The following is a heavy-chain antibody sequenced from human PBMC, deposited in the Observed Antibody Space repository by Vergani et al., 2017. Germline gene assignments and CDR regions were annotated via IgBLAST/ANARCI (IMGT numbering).Heavy chain of an antibody. J-gene: IGHJ5*02. CDR2: INPRGST. Sequence: QVQLQQWGAGLLKPSETLSLTCAVYGGSFSGYYWSWIRQPPGKGLEWIGEINPRGSTNYNPSLKSRVTISVDTSKNQFSLKLSSVTAADTAVYYCARVYTYYDVWSGSIGGNWFDPWGQGTLVTVSS. CDR1: GGSFSGYY. V-gene: IGHV4-34*01. CDR3: ARVYTYYDVWSGSIGGNWFDP. D-gene: IGHD3-3*01.